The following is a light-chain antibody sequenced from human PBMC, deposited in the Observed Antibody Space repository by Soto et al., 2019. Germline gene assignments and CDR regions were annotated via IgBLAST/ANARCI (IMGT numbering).Light chain of an antibody. Sequence: QSVLTQPPSVSGAPGQRVTISCTGSSSNIGAGYDVHWYQQLPGTAPKLLIYGNSNRPSGVPDRFSGSKSGTSASLAITGLQAEDEADYYCQSYDSSLRYVFGTGTKLPVL. J-gene: IGLJ1*01. CDR1: SSNIGAGYD. CDR2: GNS. CDR3: QSYDSSLRYV. V-gene: IGLV1-40*01.